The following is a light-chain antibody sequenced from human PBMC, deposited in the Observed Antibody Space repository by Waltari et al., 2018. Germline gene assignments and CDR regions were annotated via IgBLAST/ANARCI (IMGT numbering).Light chain of an antibody. CDR3: QQYGGSPRT. CDR2: GAS. Sequence: EIVLTQSPGTLSLSPGERATLSCRASQSVGRTSAWDQQKPGQAPSLLIYGASIRATGIADRFSGSGSGTDFTLTISRLEPEDFAVYYCQQYGGSPRTFGQGTKVEIK. CDR1: QSVGRTS. J-gene: IGKJ1*01. V-gene: IGKV3-20*01.